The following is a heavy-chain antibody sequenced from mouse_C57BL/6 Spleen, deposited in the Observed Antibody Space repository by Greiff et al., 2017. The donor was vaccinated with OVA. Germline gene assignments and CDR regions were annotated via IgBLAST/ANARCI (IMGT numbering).Heavy chain of an antibody. CDR1: GYAFSSSW. Sequence: VKLMESGPELVKPGASVKISCKASGYAFSSSWMNWVKQRPGKGLEWIGRIYPGDGDTNYNGKFKGKATLTADKSSSTAYMQLSSLTSEDSAVYFCARSYGSSRWYFDVWGTGTTVTVSS. CDR3: ARSYGSSRWYFDV. V-gene: IGHV1-82*01. J-gene: IGHJ1*03. D-gene: IGHD1-1*01. CDR2: IYPGDGDT.